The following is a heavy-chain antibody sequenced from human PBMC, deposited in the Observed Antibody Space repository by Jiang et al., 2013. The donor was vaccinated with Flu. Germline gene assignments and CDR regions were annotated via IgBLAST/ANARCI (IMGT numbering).Heavy chain of an antibody. CDR1: GYTFTGYY. CDR2: INPNSGGT. Sequence: SGAEVKKPGASVKVSCKASGYTFTGYYMHWVRQAPGQGLEWMGWINPNSGGTNYAQKFQGRVTMTRDTSISTAYMELSRLRSDDTAVYYCARVRNFIAAAGTTRRNDAFDIWGQGTMVTVSS. CDR3: ARVRNFIAAAGTTRRNDAFDI. V-gene: IGHV1-2*02. J-gene: IGHJ3*02. D-gene: IGHD6-13*01.